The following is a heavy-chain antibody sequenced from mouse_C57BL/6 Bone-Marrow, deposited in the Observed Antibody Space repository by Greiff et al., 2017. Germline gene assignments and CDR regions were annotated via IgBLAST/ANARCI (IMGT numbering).Heavy chain of an antibody. D-gene: IGHD1-1*01. CDR2: IHPNSGST. CDR3: ARSSSSVYWYFDV. J-gene: IGHJ1*03. V-gene: IGHV1-64*01. CDR1: GYTFTSYW. Sequence: QVQLQQPGAELVKPGASVKLSCKASGYTFTSYWMHWVKQRPGQGLEWIGMIHPNSGSTNYNEKFKSKATLTVDKSSSTAYMQRSSLTSEDSAVYYCARSSSSVYWYFDVWGTGTTVTVSS.